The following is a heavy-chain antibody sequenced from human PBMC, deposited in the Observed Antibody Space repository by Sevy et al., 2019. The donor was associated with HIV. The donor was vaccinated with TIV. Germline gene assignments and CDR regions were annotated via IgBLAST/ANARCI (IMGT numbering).Heavy chain of an antibody. Sequence: GGSLRLSCTTSGFTFDDYAMSWFRQAPGKGLEWVAFITRNSYEAYGGTTDYAASVKGRFIISRDDSKSVAYLQMNSPKTEDTAVYYCTGGLATADTPEYYFDFWGQGTLVTVSS. J-gene: IGHJ4*02. CDR2: ITRNSYEAYGGTT. CDR1: GFTFDDYA. CDR3: TGGLATADTPEYYFDF. V-gene: IGHV3-49*03. D-gene: IGHD5-12*01.